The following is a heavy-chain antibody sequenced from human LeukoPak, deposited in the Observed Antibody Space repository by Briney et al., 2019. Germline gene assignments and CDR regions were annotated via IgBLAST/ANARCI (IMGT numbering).Heavy chain of an antibody. CDR3: ARDRSSSSGWYPDAFDI. J-gene: IGHJ3*02. V-gene: IGHV1-18*01. CDR2: ISAYNGNT. CDR1: GYTFTNYG. D-gene: IGHD6-19*01. Sequence: GASVKVSCKASGYTFTNYGISWVRQAPGQGLEWMGWISAYNGNTNYAQKLQGRVTMTTDTSTSTAYMELRSLRSDDTAVYYCARDRSSSSGWYPDAFDIWGQGTMVTVSS.